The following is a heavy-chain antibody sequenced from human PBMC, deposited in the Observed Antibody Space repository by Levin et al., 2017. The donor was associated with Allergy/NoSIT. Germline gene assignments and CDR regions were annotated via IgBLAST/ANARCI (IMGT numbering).Heavy chain of an antibody. Sequence: GRSLRLSCAASGFTFSNYVMGWVRQAPGKGLEWVSTLTDSAGSTYFADSVRGRFTISRDNSKKPLCLQMNSLRAEDTAVYYCANLRGGCPYYFESWGQGTLVAVSS. J-gene: IGHJ4*02. CDR3: ANLRGGCPYYFES. CDR1: GFTFSNYV. V-gene: IGHV3-23*01. CDR2: LTDSAGST. D-gene: IGHD2-15*01.